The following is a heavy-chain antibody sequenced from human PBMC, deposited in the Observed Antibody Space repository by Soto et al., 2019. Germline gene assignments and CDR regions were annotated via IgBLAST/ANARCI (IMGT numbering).Heavy chain of an antibody. J-gene: IGHJ4*02. CDR2: ISGSGGST. D-gene: IGHD3-10*01. CDR3: AKDLPRYYGSGSYGPFDY. Sequence: EVQLLESGGGLVQPGGSLRLSCAASGFTFSSYAMSWVRQAPGKGLEWVSAISGSGGSTYYADSVKGRFTISRDNSKNTLYLQMNSLRAEDTAVYYCAKDLPRYYGSGSYGPFDYWGQGTLVTVSS. CDR1: GFTFSSYA. V-gene: IGHV3-23*01.